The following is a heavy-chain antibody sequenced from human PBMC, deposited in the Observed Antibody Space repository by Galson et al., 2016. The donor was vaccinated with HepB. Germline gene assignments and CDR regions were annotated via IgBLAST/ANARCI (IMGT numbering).Heavy chain of an antibody. CDR2: IFTDGSGT. V-gene: IGHV3-74*01. CDR1: GFTFSAYP. Sequence: SLRLSCAASGFTFSAYPMHWVRQAPGKGLVWISRIFTDGSGTLYADSVKGRFTISRDNAKNTLFLQMSSLRADDTAVYYCGRGSKYGFDMWGQGTMVTVSS. CDR3: GRGSKYGFDM. J-gene: IGHJ3*02.